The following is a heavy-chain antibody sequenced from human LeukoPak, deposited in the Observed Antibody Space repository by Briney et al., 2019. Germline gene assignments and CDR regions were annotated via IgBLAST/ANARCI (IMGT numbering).Heavy chain of an antibody. CDR3: ASLGGYYYNTDFDY. V-gene: IGHV3-48*01. Sequence: GGSLRLSCAASGFTFSSYEMNWVRQAPGKGLEWVSYISSSSSTIYYADSVKGRFTISRDNAKNSLYLQMDSLRAEDTAVYYCASLGGYYYNTDFDYWGQGTLVTVSS. CDR2: ISSSSSTI. CDR1: GFTFSSYE. J-gene: IGHJ4*02. D-gene: IGHD3-22*01.